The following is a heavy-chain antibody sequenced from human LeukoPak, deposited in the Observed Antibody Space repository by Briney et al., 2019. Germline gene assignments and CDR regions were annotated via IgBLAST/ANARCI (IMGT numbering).Heavy chain of an antibody. Sequence: SSETLSLTCAVYGGSFSGYYWSWIRQPPGKGLEWIGEINHSGSTNYNPSLKSRVTISVDTSKNQFSLKLSSVTAADTAVYYCARAPRGKIGTYYMDVWGKGTTVTISS. CDR2: INHSGST. J-gene: IGHJ6*03. CDR1: GGSFSGYY. D-gene: IGHD3-10*01. V-gene: IGHV4-34*01. CDR3: ARAPRGKIGTYYMDV.